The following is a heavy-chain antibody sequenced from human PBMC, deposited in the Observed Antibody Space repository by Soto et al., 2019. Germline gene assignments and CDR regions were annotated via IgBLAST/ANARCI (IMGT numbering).Heavy chain of an antibody. D-gene: IGHD5-12*01. CDR1: GGTFSSYT. Sequence: SVKVSCKASGGTFSSYTISWVRQAPGQGLEWMGRIIPILGIANYAQKFQGRVTITADKSTSTAYMELSSLRSEDTAVYYCARLENDYSGYDSYWGQGTLVTVSS. CDR3: ARLENDYSGYDSY. CDR2: IIPILGIA. V-gene: IGHV1-69*02. J-gene: IGHJ4*02.